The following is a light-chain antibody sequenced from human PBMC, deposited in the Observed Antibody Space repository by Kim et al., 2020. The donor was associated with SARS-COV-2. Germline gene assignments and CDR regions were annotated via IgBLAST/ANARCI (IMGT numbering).Light chain of an antibody. Sequence: GQSITISCIGTSSDVGGYNYVSWYQQHPGKVPKLMIYDVSSRPSGVSNRFSGSKSGNTASLTISGLQTEDEADYDCSSYTSSSTLVFGAGSKLTVL. CDR3: SSYTSSSTLV. CDR1: SSDVGGYNY. J-gene: IGLJ2*01. V-gene: IGLV2-14*03. CDR2: DVS.